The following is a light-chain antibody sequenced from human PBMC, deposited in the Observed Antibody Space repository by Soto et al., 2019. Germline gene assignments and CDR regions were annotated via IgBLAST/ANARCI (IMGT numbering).Light chain of an antibody. J-gene: IGKJ1*01. CDR2: DPS. Sequence: DIQMTQSPSTLSASVGDRVTITCRASQSISSWLAWYQQKPGKAPKLLIYDPSSLESGVPSRFSGSGSGTEFTLTISSLQPDDFATYYCQQYNSYPWTFRQGTKVEIK. CDR3: QQYNSYPWT. CDR1: QSISSW. V-gene: IGKV1-5*01.